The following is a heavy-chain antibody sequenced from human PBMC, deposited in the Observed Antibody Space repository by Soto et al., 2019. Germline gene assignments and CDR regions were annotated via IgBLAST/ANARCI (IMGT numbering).Heavy chain of an antibody. J-gene: IGHJ4*01. CDR1: GFPFINYA. V-gene: IGHV3-23*01. D-gene: IGHD3-3*01. CDR2: ISSMGDTS. CDR3: AKVTTIFGVVTTSFDY. Sequence: GGSLRLSCAASGFPFINYAINWVRQAPRKGLEWVSAISSMGDTSYFADSVRGRFTISRDNSKNTVYMQMNNLRVDDTAIYYCAKVTTIFGVVTTSFDYWGQGTLVTVSS.